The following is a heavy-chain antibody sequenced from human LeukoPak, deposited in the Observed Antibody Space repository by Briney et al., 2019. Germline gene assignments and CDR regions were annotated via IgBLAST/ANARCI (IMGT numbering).Heavy chain of an antibody. D-gene: IGHD3-10*01. V-gene: IGHV3-30*03. Sequence: PGRSLTLSCAPSGFTLNHHAMHGVRQAPPNGPHWVAVISDDGSNKYYAESVQGRFTISRDNSKNTLYLQMNSLRAEDTAVYFCARDPSGSYLYYFDYWGQGTLVAVSS. CDR3: ARDPSGSYLYYFDY. CDR2: ISDDGSNK. CDR1: GFTLNHHA. J-gene: IGHJ4*02.